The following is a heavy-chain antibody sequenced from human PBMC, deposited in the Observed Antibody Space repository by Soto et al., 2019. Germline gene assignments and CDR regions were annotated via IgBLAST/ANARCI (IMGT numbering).Heavy chain of an antibody. D-gene: IGHD6-6*01. CDR1: GFTFSSYG. Sequence: QVQLVESGGGVVQPGRSLRLSCAASGFTFSSYGMHWVRQAPGKGLEWVAVISYDGSNKYYADSVKGRFTISRDNSKNTLYLQMNSLRAEDTAVYYCAKIRPFAIAARLGYYYYGMDVWGQGTTVTVSS. CDR3: AKIRPFAIAARLGYYYYGMDV. CDR2: ISYDGSNK. V-gene: IGHV3-30*18. J-gene: IGHJ6*02.